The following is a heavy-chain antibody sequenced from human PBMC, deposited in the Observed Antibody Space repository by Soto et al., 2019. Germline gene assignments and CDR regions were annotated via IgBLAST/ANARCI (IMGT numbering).Heavy chain of an antibody. CDR1: GYTFTSYG. D-gene: IGHD2-15*01. CDR2: ISAYNGNT. CDR3: ARDTPGYCSGGSCYSGDY. J-gene: IGHJ4*02. V-gene: IGHV1-18*01. Sequence: ASVKVAGKASGYTFTSYGISWVLQAPGQGLEWMGWISAYNGNTNYAQKLQGRVTMTTDTSTSTAYMELRSLRSDDTAVYYCARDTPGYCSGGSCYSGDYWGQGTLVTVSS.